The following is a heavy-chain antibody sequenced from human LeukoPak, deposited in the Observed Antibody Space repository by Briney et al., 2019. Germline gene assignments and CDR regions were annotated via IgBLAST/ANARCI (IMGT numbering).Heavy chain of an antibody. CDR3: AREGPRVGTIFGVVIRVAGRRPPYYYYMDV. CDR2: MNPNSGNT. D-gene: IGHD3-3*01. V-gene: IGHV1-8*01. CDR1: GYTFTSYD. Sequence: ASVKVSCKASGYTFTSYDINWVRQATGQGLEWMGWMNPNSGNTGYAQKFQGRVTMTRNTSISTAYMELSSLRSEDTAVYYCAREGPRVGTIFGVVIRVAGRRPPYYYYMDVWGKGTTVTVSS. J-gene: IGHJ6*03.